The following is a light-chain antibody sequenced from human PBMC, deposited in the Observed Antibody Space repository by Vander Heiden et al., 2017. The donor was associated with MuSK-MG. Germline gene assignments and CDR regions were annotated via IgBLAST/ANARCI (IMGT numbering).Light chain of an antibody. Sequence: EIVMTQSPATLSVSPGERATLSCRASQSVSSNLAWYQQKPGQAPRLLIYGASTRATGIPARFSGSGYGTEFTLTISSRQSEDFAVYYCQQYNNWPPRTFGQGTKLEIK. CDR1: QSVSSN. V-gene: IGKV3-15*01. CDR3: QQYNNWPPRT. CDR2: GAS. J-gene: IGKJ2*01.